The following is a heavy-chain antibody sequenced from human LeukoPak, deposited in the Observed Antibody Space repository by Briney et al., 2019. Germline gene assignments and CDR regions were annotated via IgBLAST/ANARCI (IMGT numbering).Heavy chain of an antibody. V-gene: IGHV4-30-4*01. Sequence: SQTLSLTCTVSGGSISSGDYYWSWIRQPPGKGLEWIGYIYYSGSTYYNPSLKSRVTISVDMSKNQFSLKLSSVTAADTAVYYCARGHPVAGMWFGEFGFDYWGQGTLVTVSS. D-gene: IGHD3-10*01. CDR2: IYYSGST. CDR1: GGSISSGDYY. CDR3: ARGHPVAGMWFGEFGFDY. J-gene: IGHJ4*02.